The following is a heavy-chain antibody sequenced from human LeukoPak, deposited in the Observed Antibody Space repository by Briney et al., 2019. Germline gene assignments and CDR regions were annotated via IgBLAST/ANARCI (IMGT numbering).Heavy chain of an antibody. D-gene: IGHD5-18*01. CDR2: IWYDGSNK. V-gene: IGHV3-33*06. CDR1: GFTFSSYG. CDR3: AKETWIQGYLDY. J-gene: IGHJ4*02. Sequence: PGGSLRLSCAASGFTFSSYGMHWVRQAPGKGLEWVAVIWYDGSNKYYADSVKGRFTISRDNSKNTLYPQMNSLRAEDTAVYYCAKETWIQGYLDYWGQGTLVTVSS.